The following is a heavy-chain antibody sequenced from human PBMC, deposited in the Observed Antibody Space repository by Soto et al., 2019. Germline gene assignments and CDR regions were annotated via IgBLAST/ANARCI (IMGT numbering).Heavy chain of an antibody. J-gene: IGHJ5*01. Sequence: GASVEVSCKTSGYTFTAYDMHWLLQAPGHGLEWLGWTSPRTGGAKYSHKFQGRVSMTRNTSITTAYMELTGLSTDDTAVYYCARSSGSYSKWFDSWGQGTLVTVSS. CDR3: ARSSGSYSKWFDS. CDR1: GYTFTAYD. CDR2: TSPRTGGA. D-gene: IGHD3-10*01. V-gene: IGHV1-2*02.